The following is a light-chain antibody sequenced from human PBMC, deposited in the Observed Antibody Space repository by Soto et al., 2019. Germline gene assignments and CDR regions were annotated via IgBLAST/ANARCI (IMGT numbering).Light chain of an antibody. J-gene: IGKJ2*01. V-gene: IGKV3-11*01. CDR2: DAF. CDR1: QSVGRN. CDR3: QQRGDWPRT. Sequence: EIVLTQSPATLSLSPGERATLTCRASQSVGRNLAWYLQKPGQAPRLLIYDAFNSATGIPDRFRGSGSGTDFTLIMSSLEPEDFAVYYCQQRGDWPRTFGQGTKVEI.